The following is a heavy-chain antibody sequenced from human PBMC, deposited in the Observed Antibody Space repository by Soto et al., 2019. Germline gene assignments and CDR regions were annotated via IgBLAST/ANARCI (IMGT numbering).Heavy chain of an antibody. CDR3: SRGGFYDSSGARNYYYYGMNV. D-gene: IGHD3-22*01. V-gene: IGHV1-18*01. J-gene: IGHJ6*01. CDR1: GYTFTSYG. Sequence: ASVKISCKASGYTFTSYGINWVRQAPGQGLEWLGWISAYDGYTNYAQIFQGRVSMTTDTSTKTAYMELRSLRSDDTAMYYCSRGGFYDSSGARNYYYYGMNVWGQGTTVTVS. CDR2: ISAYDGYT.